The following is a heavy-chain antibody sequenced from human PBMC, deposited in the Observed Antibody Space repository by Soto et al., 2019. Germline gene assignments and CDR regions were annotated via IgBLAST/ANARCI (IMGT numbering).Heavy chain of an antibody. Sequence: EPLNISGKGSGYRLTSSSISWVRQMRWKGLEWMGSIDPCDSYTDYSPSFQCHVTISAYKSISTAYLQWSSLKASDTAMYYCARVNYDSSGYPPGYYFDYWGQGTPVTASS. CDR1: GYRLTSSS. J-gene: IGHJ4*02. D-gene: IGHD3-22*01. CDR3: ARVNYDSSGYPPGYYFDY. CDR2: IDPCDSYT. V-gene: IGHV5-10-1*01.